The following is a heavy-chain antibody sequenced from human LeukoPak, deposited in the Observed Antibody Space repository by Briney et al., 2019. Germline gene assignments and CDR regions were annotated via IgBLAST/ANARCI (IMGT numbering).Heavy chain of an antibody. J-gene: IGHJ4*02. CDR1: GFTFSSYA. V-gene: IGHV3-30-3*01. CDR3: ARGIAGIAAVGYFDY. Sequence: GGSLRLSCAASGFTFSSYAMHWVRQAPGKGLEWVAVISYDGNNKYYADSVKGRFSISRDSSKNTRYLQMNSLRAEDTAVYYCARGIAGIAAVGYFDYWGQGTLVTVSS. CDR2: ISYDGNNK. D-gene: IGHD6-13*01.